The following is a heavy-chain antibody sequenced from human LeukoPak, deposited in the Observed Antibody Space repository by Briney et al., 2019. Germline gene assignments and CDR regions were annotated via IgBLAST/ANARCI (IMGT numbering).Heavy chain of an antibody. CDR1: GFTFSSYS. CDR2: ISSSSSYI. J-gene: IGHJ3*02. D-gene: IGHD6-13*01. Sequence: PGGSLRPSCAASGFTFSSYSMNWVRQAPGKGLEWVSSISSSSSYIYYADSVKGRFTISRDNAKNSLYLQMNSLRAEDTAVYYCASQDSSSWYFGRAFDIWGQGTMVTVSS. V-gene: IGHV3-21*01. CDR3: ASQDSSSWYFGRAFDI.